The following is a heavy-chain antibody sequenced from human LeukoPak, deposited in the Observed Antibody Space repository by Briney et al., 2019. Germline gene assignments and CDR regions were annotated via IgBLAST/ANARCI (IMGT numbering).Heavy chain of an antibody. Sequence: GGSLRLSCVASGLSISNYWMHWVRQAPGKGPVWLSRIDGSVTTYADSVRGRFTVSRDNAKNTLYLQMNSLRAEDTAVYYCAASDYFHFWGQGTLVTVPS. CDR2: IDGSVT. V-gene: IGHV3-74*01. CDR1: GLSISNYW. D-gene: IGHD2-21*01. J-gene: IGHJ4*02. CDR3: AASDYFHF.